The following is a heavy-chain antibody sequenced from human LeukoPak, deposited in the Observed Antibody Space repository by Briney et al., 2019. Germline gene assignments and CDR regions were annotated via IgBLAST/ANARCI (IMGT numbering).Heavy chain of an antibody. Sequence: GGSLRLSCVASGFTFRSYGIHWVRQAPGKGLEWLAYIWYDEITKNYADSVKGRFTISRDNSKNTLYVQLNSLRPDDTAVYYCAKDSSDYYFDYWGQGTLVTVSS. V-gene: IGHV3-30*02. CDR2: IWYDEITK. J-gene: IGHJ4*02. CDR1: GFTFRSYG. CDR3: AKDSSDYYFDY. D-gene: IGHD3-22*01.